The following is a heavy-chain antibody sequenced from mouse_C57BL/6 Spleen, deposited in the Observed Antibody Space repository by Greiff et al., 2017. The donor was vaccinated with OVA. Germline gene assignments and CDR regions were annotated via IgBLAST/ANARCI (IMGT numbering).Heavy chain of an antibody. J-gene: IGHJ3*01. CDR1: GYSITSGYY. CDR2: ISYDGSN. V-gene: IGHV3-6*01. Sequence: VQLKESGPGLVKPSQSLSLTCSVTGYSITSGYYWNWIRQFPGNKLEWMGYISYDGSNNYNPSLKNRISITRDTSKNQFFLKLNSVTTEDTATYYCARGGNGGSWFAYWGQGTLVTVSA. D-gene: IGHD2-1*01. CDR3: ARGGNGGSWFAY.